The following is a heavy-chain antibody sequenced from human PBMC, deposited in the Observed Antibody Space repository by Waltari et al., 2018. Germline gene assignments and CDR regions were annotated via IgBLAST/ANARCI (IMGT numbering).Heavy chain of an antibody. Sequence: QLQLQESGPGLVKPSETLSLTCTVSGGSISSSRYSWGWIRQPPGKGLEWIGSIYYSGSTYYNPSLKSRVTISVDTSKNQFSLKLSSVTAADTAVYYCANGGSTDFIIDYWGQGTLVTVSS. J-gene: IGHJ4*02. CDR2: IYYSGST. CDR1: GGSISSSRYS. V-gene: IGHV4-39*07. D-gene: IGHD1-26*01. CDR3: ANGGSTDFIIDY.